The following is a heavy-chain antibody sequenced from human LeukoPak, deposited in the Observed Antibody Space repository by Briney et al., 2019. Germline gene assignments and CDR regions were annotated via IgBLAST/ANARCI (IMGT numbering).Heavy chain of an antibody. CDR1: GGSVSSYY. Sequence: PSETLSLTCSVSGGSVSSYYWNWIRQPQGKGLEWIGFFYHSGGTHYNPSLKSRVTISLDTSKSQVSLNLNSVTAADTAVYYCARGYSSGWNGRVAFDPWGQGTLVTVSS. J-gene: IGHJ5*02. V-gene: IGHV4-59*02. D-gene: IGHD6-19*01. CDR2: FYHSGGT. CDR3: ARGYSSGWNGRVAFDP.